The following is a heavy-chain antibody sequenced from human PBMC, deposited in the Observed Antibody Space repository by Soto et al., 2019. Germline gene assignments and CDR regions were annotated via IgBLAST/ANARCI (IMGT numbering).Heavy chain of an antibody. CDR1: VFTCSNAW. V-gene: IGHV3-15*01. CDR2: IKSKTDCGTT. D-gene: IGHD6-19*01. Sequence: GWSLRLSCSASVFTCSNAWMRSVREAPGKGLEWVGRIKSKTDCGTTDYAAPVKGRFTISRDDSKNTLYLQMTSLKTEDTAVYYCTTDRSIAVAGPFDYWGQGTLVTVSS. J-gene: IGHJ4*02. CDR3: TTDRSIAVAGPFDY.